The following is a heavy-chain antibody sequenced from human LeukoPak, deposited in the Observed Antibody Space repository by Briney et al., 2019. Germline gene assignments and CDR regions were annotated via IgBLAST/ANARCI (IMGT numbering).Heavy chain of an antibody. CDR2: ISTYNDNT. D-gene: IGHD3-22*01. Sequence: GASVKVSCKASGYTFTNFAITWVRQAPGRGFEWMGWISTYNDNTKYAENLQGRVTMTTDTSTSIAYMEPRSLRSDDTAVYYCARWEYYDTRRWGFDYWGQGTLVTVSS. J-gene: IGHJ4*02. CDR1: GYTFTNFA. V-gene: IGHV1-18*01. CDR3: ARWEYYDTRRWGFDY.